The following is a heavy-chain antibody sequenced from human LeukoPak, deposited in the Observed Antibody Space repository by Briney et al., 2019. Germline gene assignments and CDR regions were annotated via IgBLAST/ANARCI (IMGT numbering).Heavy chain of an antibody. V-gene: IGHV4-4*07. D-gene: IGHD6-19*01. CDR3: ARLTPPDRRTVAGDY. CDR1: GGSISSYY. CDR2: IYTTGST. J-gene: IGHJ4*02. Sequence: NPSETLSLTCTVSGGSISSYYWSWIRQPAGKRLEWIGRIYTTGSTNYNPSLKSRVAMSVDTSKNQFSLKLSSVTAADTTVYYCARLTPPDRRTVAGDYWGQGTLVTVSS.